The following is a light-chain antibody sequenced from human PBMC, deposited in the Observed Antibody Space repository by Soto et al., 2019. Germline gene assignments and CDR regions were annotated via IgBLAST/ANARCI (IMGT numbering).Light chain of an antibody. CDR2: GAS. V-gene: IGKV3-20*01. Sequence: EIVLTQSPGTLSLSPGERATLSCRASQSISSDYVGWYQQKPGQAPRLLIYGASSRATGVPDRFSGSGSGTDFTLTISRLEPEDFAVYYCQQYGNSPFTFGPGTKVDI. CDR3: QQYGNSPFT. J-gene: IGKJ3*01. CDR1: QSISSDY.